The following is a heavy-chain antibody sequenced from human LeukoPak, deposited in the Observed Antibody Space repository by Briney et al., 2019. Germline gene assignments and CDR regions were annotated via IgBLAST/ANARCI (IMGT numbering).Heavy chain of an antibody. CDR3: ARDADSYGYLGYYYGMDV. V-gene: IGHV1-18*01. CDR2: ISAYNGNT. J-gene: IGHJ6*02. D-gene: IGHD5-18*01. Sequence: ASVKVSCKASGYTFTNYGISWVRQAPGQGLEWMGWISAYNGNTNYAQKLQGRVTMTTDTSTSTAYMELRSLRSDDTAVYYCARDADSYGYLGYYYGMDVWGQGTTVTVSS. CDR1: GYTFTNYG.